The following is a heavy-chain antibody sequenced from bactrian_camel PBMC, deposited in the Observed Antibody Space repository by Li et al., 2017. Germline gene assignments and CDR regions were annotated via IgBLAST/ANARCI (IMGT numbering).Heavy chain of an antibody. CDR1: GLTSNYYR. CDR2: MTGGARKT. CDR3: AASQGSTYGGSWARDYEYDR. D-gene: IGHD2*01. Sequence: DVQLVESGGGSVQAGGSLRLSCTNAGLTSNYYRVAWFRQAPGKEREAVAAMTGGARKTSYGGSVAGRFTISRDRTSLLLQMDYLKPEDTAMYYCAASQGSTYGGSWARDYEYDRWGQGTQVTVS. V-gene: IGHV3S42*01. J-gene: IGHJ4*01.